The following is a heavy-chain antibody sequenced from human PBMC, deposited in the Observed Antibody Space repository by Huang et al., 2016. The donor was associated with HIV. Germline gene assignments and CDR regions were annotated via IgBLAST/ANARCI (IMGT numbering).Heavy chain of an antibody. J-gene: IGHJ3*02. CDR1: ADTFSSYA. D-gene: IGHD2-15*01. CDR3: ARVSRATAAGFAFDI. V-gene: IGHV1-69*13. Sequence: QVQLVQSGAEVKKPGSSVKVSCKASADTFSSYAITWVRQAPGQGLEWMGGIIPPLGTTDYAQKFQDRVTITAEEATNTAYMELSSLRSEDTAVYFCARVSRATAAGFAFDIWGQGTMVTVSS. CDR2: IIPPLGTT.